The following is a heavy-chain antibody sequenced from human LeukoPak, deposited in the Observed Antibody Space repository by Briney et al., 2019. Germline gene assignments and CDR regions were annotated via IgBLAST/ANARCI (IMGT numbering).Heavy chain of an antibody. Sequence: GGSLRLSCAASRFPFSAYPMGWVRRAPGRGLEWVSGISAGGDLTFHADPVKGRFTISRDNSKNTLYLQMNSLRADDTAEYYCAKSLLTTASGTGRAFDLWGQGTMVTVSS. D-gene: IGHD1-26*01. CDR3: AKSLLTTASGTGRAFDL. CDR1: RFPFSAYP. CDR2: ISAGGDLT. J-gene: IGHJ3*01. V-gene: IGHV3-23*01.